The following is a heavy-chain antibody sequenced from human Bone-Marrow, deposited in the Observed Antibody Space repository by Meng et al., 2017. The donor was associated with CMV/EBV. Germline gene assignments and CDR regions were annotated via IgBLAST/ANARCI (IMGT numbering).Heavy chain of an antibody. D-gene: IGHD2-15*01. J-gene: IGHJ6*02. CDR1: GYTFTGYY. CDR2: MNPNSGNT. CDR3: ARGRCSGGSCRYYYYYYGIDV. Sequence: ASVKVSCKASGYTFTGYYMHWVRQATGQGLEWMGWMNPNSGNTGYAQKFQGRVTMTRNTSISTAYMELSSLRSEDTAVYYCARGRCSGGSCRYYYYYYGIDVWGQGTTVTVSS. V-gene: IGHV1-8*02.